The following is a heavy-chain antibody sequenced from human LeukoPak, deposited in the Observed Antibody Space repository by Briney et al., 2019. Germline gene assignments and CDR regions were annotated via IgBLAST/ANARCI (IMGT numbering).Heavy chain of an antibody. J-gene: IGHJ4*02. Sequence: PGASLRLSCAASGFTFSSYAMSWVRQAPGKGLEWVSAISGSGGSTYYADSVKGRFTISRDNSKNTLYLQMNSLRAEDTAVYYCARIVVVVAALDYWGQGTLVTVSS. V-gene: IGHV3-23*01. CDR3: ARIVVVVAALDY. CDR1: GFTFSSYA. CDR2: ISGSGGST. D-gene: IGHD2-15*01.